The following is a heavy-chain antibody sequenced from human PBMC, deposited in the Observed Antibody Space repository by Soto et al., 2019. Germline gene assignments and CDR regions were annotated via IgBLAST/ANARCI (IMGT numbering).Heavy chain of an antibody. CDR2: IYYSGST. V-gene: IGHV4-31*03. Sequence: PSETLSLTCTVSGGSISSGGYYWSWIRQHPGKGLEWIGYIYYSGSTYYNPSLKSRVTISVDTSKNQVSLGLSSVTAADTAVYYCARIPDYYVDYWGQGTLVTVSS. J-gene: IGHJ4*02. CDR3: ARIPDYYVDY. CDR1: GGSISSGGYY. D-gene: IGHD2-21*02.